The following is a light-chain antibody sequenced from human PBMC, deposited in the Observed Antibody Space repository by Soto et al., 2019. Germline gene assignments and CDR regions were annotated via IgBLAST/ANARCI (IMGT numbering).Light chain of an antibody. J-gene: IGKJ1*01. Sequence: DIQMTQSPSTLSASVGDRVTITCRASQSINTWLAWYQLKPGRAPKLLIYKASTLESGVSSRFSGSGSGTELTLTISSLQPDDFATYYCQQYQTYSHFGQGTRVEIK. CDR2: KAS. CDR1: QSINTW. V-gene: IGKV1-5*03. CDR3: QQYQTYSH.